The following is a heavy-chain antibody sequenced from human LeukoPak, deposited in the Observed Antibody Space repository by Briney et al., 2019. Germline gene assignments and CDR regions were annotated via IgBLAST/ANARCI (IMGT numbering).Heavy chain of an antibody. D-gene: IGHD6-13*01. J-gene: IGHJ4*02. CDR3: ARVSTAASLAIDY. CDR1: GFTFSDYN. Sequence: GGSLRLSCAASGFTFSDYNMNWVRQAPGKGLEWASAISSSSTYIYYADSVKGRFTISRDNAKNSLYLQMNSLRAEDTAVYYCARVSTAASLAIDYWGQGTLVTVST. CDR2: ISSSSTYI. V-gene: IGHV3-21*06.